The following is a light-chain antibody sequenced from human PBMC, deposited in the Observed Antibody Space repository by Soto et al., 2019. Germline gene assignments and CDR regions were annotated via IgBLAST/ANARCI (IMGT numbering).Light chain of an antibody. CDR2: DAS. Sequence: DITMTQSPSSLAASVGDRVTITCQASHDMSNFLNWYQQKPGKAPKLLISDASKLDIGVPSRFSGSGSGTDFTLSISRLQPEDVGAHYCQQLDHLPYTFGQGTKLQI. CDR3: QQLDHLPYT. J-gene: IGKJ2*01. V-gene: IGKV1-33*01. CDR1: HDMSNF.